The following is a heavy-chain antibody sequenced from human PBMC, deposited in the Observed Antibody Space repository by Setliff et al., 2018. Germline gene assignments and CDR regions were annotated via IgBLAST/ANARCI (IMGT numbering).Heavy chain of an antibody. D-gene: IGHD6-13*01. V-gene: IGHV1-2*06. Sequence: GASVKVSCKASGYTFTDHYLYWVRQAPGQGLECMGRINPNNGGTNYAQKFQGRVTMTRDTSISTAYMELSRLRSDDTAVYYCARGTSSSSWPEYFQHWGQGTLVTVSS. CDR2: INPNNGGT. CDR1: GYTFTDHY. CDR3: ARGTSSSSWPEYFQH. J-gene: IGHJ1*01.